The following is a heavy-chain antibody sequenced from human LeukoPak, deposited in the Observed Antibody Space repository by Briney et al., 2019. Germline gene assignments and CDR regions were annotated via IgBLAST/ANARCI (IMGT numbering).Heavy chain of an antibody. CDR1: GFTFSSYA. Sequence: PGGSLRLSCAASGFTFSSYAMSWVRQAPGKGLEWVSSISSSSSYIYYADSVKGRFTISRDNAKNSLYLQMNSLRAEDTAVYYCARVASGYSPGAFDIWGQGTMVTVSS. J-gene: IGHJ3*02. CDR2: ISSSSSYI. CDR3: ARVASGYSPGAFDI. D-gene: IGHD3-22*01. V-gene: IGHV3-21*01.